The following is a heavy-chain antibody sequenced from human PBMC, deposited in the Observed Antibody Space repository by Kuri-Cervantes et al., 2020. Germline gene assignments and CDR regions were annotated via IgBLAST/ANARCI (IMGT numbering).Heavy chain of an antibody. CDR3: ARGQIAAAGPIGY. Sequence: SETLSLTCTVSGGSISSYYWSWIRQPPGKGLEWIGYIYYSGSTNYNPSLKSRVTISVDTSKNQFSLKLSSVTAADTAVYYCARGQIAAAGPIGYWGQGTLVTVSS. V-gene: IGHV4-59*01. D-gene: IGHD6-13*01. J-gene: IGHJ4*02. CDR1: GGSISSYY. CDR2: IYYSGST.